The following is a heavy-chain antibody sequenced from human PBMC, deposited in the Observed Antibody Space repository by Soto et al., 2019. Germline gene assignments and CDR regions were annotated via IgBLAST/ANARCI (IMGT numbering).Heavy chain of an antibody. J-gene: IGHJ3*02. Sequence: QITLKESGPTLVKPTQTLTLTCTFSGFSLSTSGVGGGWIRQPPGKALEGRALIYWDDDKRYSPSLKSRLTITKDTSKNQVVLTMTHMDPVDTATYYCAHTLPLWFGGSDAFDIWGQGTMVTVSS. CDR1: GFSLSTSGVG. CDR2: IYWDDDK. D-gene: IGHD3-10*01. V-gene: IGHV2-5*02. CDR3: AHTLPLWFGGSDAFDI.